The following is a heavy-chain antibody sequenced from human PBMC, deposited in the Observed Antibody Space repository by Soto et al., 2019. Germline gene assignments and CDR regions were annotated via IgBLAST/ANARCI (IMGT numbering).Heavy chain of an antibody. CDR2: INHSGSI. Sequence: QVQLQQWGTGLLKPSETLALNCGVYGESLTGYYWSWIRQSPGQALERIGEINHSGSINHIPSLKSRLSISVDTTKNQFTLRLRSVTDADAGIYFCARRRIAARSYYFDHWGQGNPVTVSS. D-gene: IGHD6-6*01. CDR3: ARRRIAARSYYFDH. CDR1: GESLTGYY. V-gene: IGHV4-34*01. J-gene: IGHJ4*02.